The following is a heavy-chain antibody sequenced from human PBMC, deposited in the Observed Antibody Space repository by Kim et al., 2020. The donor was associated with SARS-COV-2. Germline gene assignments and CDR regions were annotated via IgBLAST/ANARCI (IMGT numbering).Heavy chain of an antibody. V-gene: IGHV3-11*06. Sequence: KGRFTISRDNAKNSLYLQMNSLRAEDTAVYYCASFNTMVRGVIKNYGMDVWGQGTTVTVSS. CDR3: ASFNTMVRGVIKNYGMDV. J-gene: IGHJ6*02. D-gene: IGHD3-10*01.